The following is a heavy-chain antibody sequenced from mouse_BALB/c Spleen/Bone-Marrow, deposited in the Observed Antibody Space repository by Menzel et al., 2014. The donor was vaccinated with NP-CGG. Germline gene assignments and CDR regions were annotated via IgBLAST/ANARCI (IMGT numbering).Heavy chain of an antibody. CDR2: ISSGSSTI. CDR3: ARSISHYYGSNWYFDV. D-gene: IGHD1-1*01. CDR1: GFTFXSFG. Sequence: EVKLVESGGGLVQPGGSRKLSCAASGFTFXSFGMHWVRQAPEKGLEWVAYISSGSSTIYYADTVKGRFTISRDNPKNTLFLQTTSLRSEDTAMYYCARSISHYYGSNWYFDVWGAGTTVTVSS. V-gene: IGHV5-17*02. J-gene: IGHJ1*01.